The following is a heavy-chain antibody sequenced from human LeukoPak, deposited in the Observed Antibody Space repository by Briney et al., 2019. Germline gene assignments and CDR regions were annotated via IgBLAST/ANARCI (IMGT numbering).Heavy chain of an antibody. CDR2: IYYSGST. V-gene: IGHV4-59*01. Sequence: PSETLSLTCTDPGGSISSYNWSWIPQPPGKGLEWIGHIYYSGSTNYNPSLKSRVTISVDTSKNQFSLKLSSVTAADTAVYYCARTPGGYYDSSGYLGDAFDIWGQGTMVTVSS. CDR3: ARTPGGYYDSSGYLGDAFDI. D-gene: IGHD3-22*01. J-gene: IGHJ3*02. CDR1: GGSISSYN.